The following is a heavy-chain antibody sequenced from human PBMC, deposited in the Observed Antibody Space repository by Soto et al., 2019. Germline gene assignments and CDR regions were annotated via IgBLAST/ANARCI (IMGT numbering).Heavy chain of an antibody. Sequence: ASVKVSCKASGYTFTSYDINWVRQATGQGLEWMGWMNPNSGNTGYAQKFQGRVTMTRNTSISTAYMELSSLRSEDTAVYCCARGNLENYYYYMDVWGKGTTVTVSS. CDR1: GYTFTSYD. CDR3: ARGNLENYYYYMDV. J-gene: IGHJ6*03. CDR2: MNPNSGNT. V-gene: IGHV1-8*01.